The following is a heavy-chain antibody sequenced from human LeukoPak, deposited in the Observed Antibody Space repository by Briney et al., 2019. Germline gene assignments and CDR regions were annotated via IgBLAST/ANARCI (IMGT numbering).Heavy chain of an antibody. CDR3: AELGYCSSTSCLYFDY. CDR2: IIPIFGTA. D-gene: IGHD2-2*01. V-gene: IGHV1-69*01. J-gene: IGHJ4*02. Sequence: GSSVKVSCKASGGTFSSYAISWVRQAPGQGLEWMGGIIPIFGTANYAQKFQGRVTITAGESTSTAYMELSSLRSEDTAVYYCAELGYCSSTSCLYFDYWGQGTLVTVSS. CDR1: GGTFSSYA.